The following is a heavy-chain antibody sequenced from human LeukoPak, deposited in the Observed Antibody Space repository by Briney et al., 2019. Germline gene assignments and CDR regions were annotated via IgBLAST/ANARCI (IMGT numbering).Heavy chain of an antibody. V-gene: IGHV3-23*01. Sequence: PGGSLRLSCTASGFTFSSYTMSWFRQAPGKGLKWVSTITTGGPNTYYADSVKGRFTVSRDDSKNTLYLQMNSLRAEDTAVYYCAKDGGLWVSAHWGDSWGRGTLVTVSS. CDR3: AKDGGLWVSAHWGDS. J-gene: IGHJ4*02. CDR2: ITTGGPNT. CDR1: GFTFSSYT. D-gene: IGHD7-27*01.